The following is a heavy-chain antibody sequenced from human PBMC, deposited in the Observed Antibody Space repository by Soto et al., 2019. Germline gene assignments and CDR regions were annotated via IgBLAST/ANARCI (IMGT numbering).Heavy chain of an antibody. Sequence: SETLSLTCTVSGGSISSGTYYWSWIRQHPGKGLEWIGYIYYSGRTYYNPSLKSRVYISIDMSENQLSLELSSVTAADTAVYYCARDLVGAPISYGLDVWGQGTTVTVSS. CDR2: IYYSGRT. V-gene: IGHV4-31*03. D-gene: IGHD1-26*01. J-gene: IGHJ6*02. CDR3: ARDLVGAPISYGLDV. CDR1: GGSISSGTYY.